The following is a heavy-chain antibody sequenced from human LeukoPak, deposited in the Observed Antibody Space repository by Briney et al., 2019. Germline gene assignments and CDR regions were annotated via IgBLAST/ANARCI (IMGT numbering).Heavy chain of an antibody. CDR3: ARGAWFGELADTFDY. CDR2: INPNSGGT. CDR1: GYTFTGYY. D-gene: IGHD3-10*01. J-gene: IGHJ4*02. V-gene: IGHV1-2*02. Sequence: EASVKVSCKASGYTFTGYYMHWVRQAPGQGLEWMGWINPNSGGTYYAQNFQGRVTMTRDTSINTAYMELIRLRSDDTAMYYCARGAWFGELADTFDYWGLGTLVTVSS.